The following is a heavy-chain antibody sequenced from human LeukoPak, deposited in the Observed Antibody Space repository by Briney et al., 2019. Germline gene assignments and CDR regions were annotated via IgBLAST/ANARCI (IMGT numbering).Heavy chain of an antibody. V-gene: IGHV4-34*01. J-gene: IGHJ2*01. CDR3: TRDRRGYCSGGSCYSYWYFDL. CDR2: INHSGST. CDR1: GFTFSSYS. Sequence: GSLRLSCAASGFTFSSYSMNWVRQAPGKGLEWIGEINHSGSTNYNPSLKSRVTISVDTSKNQFSLKLSSVTAADTAVYYCTRDRRGYCSGGSCYSYWYFDLWGRGTLVTVSS. D-gene: IGHD2-15*01.